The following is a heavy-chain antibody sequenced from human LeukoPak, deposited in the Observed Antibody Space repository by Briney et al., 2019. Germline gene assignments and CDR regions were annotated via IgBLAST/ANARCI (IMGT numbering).Heavy chain of an antibody. CDR1: GGSISSYY. Sequence: SETLSLTCTVSGGSISSYYWSWLRQPPGKGLEWIGEINHSGSTNYNPSLKSRVTISVDASKNQFSLKLSSVTAADTAVYYCARARWLQRVFDYWGQGTLVTVSS. CDR3: ARARWLQRVFDY. V-gene: IGHV4-34*01. D-gene: IGHD5-24*01. CDR2: INHSGST. J-gene: IGHJ4*02.